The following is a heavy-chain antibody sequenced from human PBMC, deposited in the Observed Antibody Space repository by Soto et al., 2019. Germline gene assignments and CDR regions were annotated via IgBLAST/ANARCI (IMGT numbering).Heavy chain of an antibody. V-gene: IGHV3-23*01. Sequence: QLLESGGSLVQPGGPLRVSCAASGFSFSGYLMSWVRQAPEKGLEWVSGISGNGDITYYADSVKGRFTISRDNSKNTLFLQMNTLRAEDTAVYYCAKDRGYCDYFFDYWGQGALVTVSS. D-gene: IGHD4-17*01. CDR2: ISGNGDIT. J-gene: IGHJ4*02. CDR1: GFSFSGYL. CDR3: AKDRGYCDYFFDY.